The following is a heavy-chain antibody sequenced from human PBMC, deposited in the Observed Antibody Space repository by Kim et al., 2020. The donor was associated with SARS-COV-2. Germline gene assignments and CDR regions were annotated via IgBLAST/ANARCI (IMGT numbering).Heavy chain of an antibody. Sequence: ASVKVSCKASGYTFTGYYMHWVRQAPGQGLEWMGWINPNSGGTNYAQKFQGRVTMTRDTSISTAYMELSRLRSDDTAVYYCARNYYDSSGYYFGFRPYWGQGTLVTVSS. D-gene: IGHD3-22*01. CDR2: INPNSGGT. J-gene: IGHJ4*02. CDR1: GYTFTGYY. V-gene: IGHV1-2*02. CDR3: ARNYYDSSGYYFGFRPY.